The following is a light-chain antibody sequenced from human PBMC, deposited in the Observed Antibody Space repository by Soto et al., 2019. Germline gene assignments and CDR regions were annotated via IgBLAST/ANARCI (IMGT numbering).Light chain of an antibody. CDR3: SSYAGSVL. CDR1: SSDIGGYNY. J-gene: IGLJ2*01. Sequence: QSVLTQPPSASGSPGQSVTISCTGTSSDIGGYNYVSWYQQHPGKAPKLIIYEVTKRPSGVPDRFSGSKSGNTASLTVSGLQAEDEADYYCSSYAGSVLFGGGTKLTVL. V-gene: IGLV2-8*01. CDR2: EVT.